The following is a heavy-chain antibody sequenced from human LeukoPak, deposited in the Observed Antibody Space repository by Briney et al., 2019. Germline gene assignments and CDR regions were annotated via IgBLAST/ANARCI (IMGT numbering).Heavy chain of an antibody. Sequence: ASVKVSCKASGDTFSSYAITWARQAPGQGLEWMGWINPNSGGTNYAQKFQGRVTMTRDTSISTAYMELSRLRSDDTAVYYCARDGADSRYCSGGSCYSGGAEFDYWGQGTLVTVSS. CDR3: ARDGADSRYCSGGSCYSGGAEFDY. CDR2: INPNSGGT. V-gene: IGHV1-2*02. J-gene: IGHJ4*02. CDR1: GDTFSSYA. D-gene: IGHD2-15*01.